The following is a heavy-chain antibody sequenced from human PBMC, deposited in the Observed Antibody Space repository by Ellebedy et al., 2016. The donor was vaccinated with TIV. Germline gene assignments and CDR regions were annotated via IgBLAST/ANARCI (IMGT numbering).Heavy chain of an antibody. V-gene: IGHV4-4*07. CDR3: AKSYDILTGYSV. D-gene: IGHD3-9*01. Sequence: MPSETLSLTCTVSGGSISSYYWSWIRQPAGKGLEWIGRIYTSGSTNYNPSLKSRVTISVDTSKNQFSLKLSSVTAADTAVYYCAKSYDILTGYSVWGQGTLVTVSS. CDR2: IYTSGST. CDR1: GGSISSYY. J-gene: IGHJ4*02.